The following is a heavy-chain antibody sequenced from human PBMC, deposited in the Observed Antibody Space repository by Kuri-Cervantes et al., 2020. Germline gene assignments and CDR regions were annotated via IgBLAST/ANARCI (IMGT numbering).Heavy chain of an antibody. CDR3: ARAGGIVVVMFAFDI. J-gene: IGHJ3*02. D-gene: IGHD3-22*01. CDR2: IYSNGRT. Sequence: GESLKISCAASGFTFSSYWMSWVRQAPGKGLEWVSVIYSNGRTYYADSVKGRFTISRDNSKNSLYLQMNSLRVEDTALYYCARAGGIVVVMFAFDIWGQGTMVTVSS. CDR1: GFTFSSYW. V-gene: IGHV3-53*01.